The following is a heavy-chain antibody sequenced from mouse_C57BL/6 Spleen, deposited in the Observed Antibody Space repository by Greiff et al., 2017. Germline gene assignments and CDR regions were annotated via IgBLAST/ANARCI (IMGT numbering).Heavy chain of an antibody. CDR3: TRGRYYGSSYEDFEY. J-gene: IGHJ2*01. CDR2: IDPETGGT. CDR1: GYTFTDYE. D-gene: IGHD1-1*01. V-gene: IGHV1-15*01. Sequence: VQLQQSGAELVRPGASVTLSCKASGYTFTDYEMHWVKQTPVHGLEWIGAIDPETGGTAYNQKFKGKAILTADKSSSTAYMELRSLTSEDSAVYYCTRGRYYGSSYEDFEYWGQGTTLTVSS.